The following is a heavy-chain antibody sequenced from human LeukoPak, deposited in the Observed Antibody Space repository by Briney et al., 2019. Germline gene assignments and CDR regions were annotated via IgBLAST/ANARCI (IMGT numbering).Heavy chain of an antibody. CDR3: ASHPGHYYYYMDV. Sequence: KAGGSLRLSCAASGFTFSDYYMSWIRQAPGKGLEWVSYISSSGSTLYYADSVKGRFTISRDNAKNSLYLQMNSLRAEDTAVYYCASHPGHYYYYMDVWGKGTTVTVSS. J-gene: IGHJ6*03. CDR2: ISSSGSTL. V-gene: IGHV3-11*01. CDR1: GFTFSDYY.